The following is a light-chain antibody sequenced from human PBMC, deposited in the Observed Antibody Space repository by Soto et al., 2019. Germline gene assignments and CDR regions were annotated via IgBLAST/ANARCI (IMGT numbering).Light chain of an antibody. CDR3: QQYGTSLWT. J-gene: IGKJ5*01. V-gene: IGKV3-20*01. CDR1: QSVSSTS. CDR2: GAS. Sequence: IVCTQSPATPSLSPGARATLSCRASQSVSSTSLAWYQQKPGQAPRLLIYGASTRATGIPDRFSGSGSGTDFTLTISRVEPEDFALYYCQQYGTSLWTFGKGTRLDIK.